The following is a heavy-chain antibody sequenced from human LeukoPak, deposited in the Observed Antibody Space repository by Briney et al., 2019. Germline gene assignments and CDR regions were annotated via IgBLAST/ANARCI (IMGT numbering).Heavy chain of an antibody. Sequence: SEILSLTCSVSGGSINDIYWTWIRQPAGKGLEWIGRIYSSGATYYNPSLKSRVTISVDMSTNHFSLRLSSVTAADTAVYYCARQGLYGSVHYEDYWGQGTLVTVSS. D-gene: IGHD6-19*01. V-gene: IGHV4-4*07. CDR3: ARQGLYGSVHYEDY. CDR1: GGSINDIY. J-gene: IGHJ4*02. CDR2: IYSSGAT.